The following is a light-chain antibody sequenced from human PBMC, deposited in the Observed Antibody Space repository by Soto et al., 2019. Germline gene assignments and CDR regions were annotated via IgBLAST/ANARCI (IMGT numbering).Light chain of an antibody. CDR1: QSVSSN. J-gene: IGKJ4*01. CDR3: QQYDNWTLT. V-gene: IGKV3-15*01. CDR2: GAS. Sequence: EIVMTQSPATLSVSPGERATLSCRASQSVSSNLAWYQQKPGQAPRFLIYGASTRATGIPARFSGSGSGTEFTITISSLQSEDFAVYYCQQYDNWTLTFGGGTKVDIK.